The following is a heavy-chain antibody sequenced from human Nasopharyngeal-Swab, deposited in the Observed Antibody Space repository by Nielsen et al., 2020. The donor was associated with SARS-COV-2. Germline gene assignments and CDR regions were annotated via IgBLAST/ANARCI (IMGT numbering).Heavy chain of an antibody. CDR2: IYYSGSI. CDR3: VGSSWYGDYYYYYGMDV. V-gene: IGHV4-39*07. Sequence: SETLSLTCTVSGGSISSSSYYWGWIRQPPGKGLEWIGSIYYSGSIYYNPSLKSRVTISVDTSKNQFSLKLSSVTAADTAVYYCVGSSWYGDYYYYYGMDVWGQGTTVTVSS. D-gene: IGHD6-13*01. CDR1: GGSISSSSYY. J-gene: IGHJ6*02.